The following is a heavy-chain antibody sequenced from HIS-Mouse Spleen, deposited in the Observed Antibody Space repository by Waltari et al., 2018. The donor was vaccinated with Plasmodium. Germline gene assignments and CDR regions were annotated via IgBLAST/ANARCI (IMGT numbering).Heavy chain of an antibody. D-gene: IGHD6-13*01. V-gene: IGHV1-2*02. CDR1: GSTFTGYY. CDR2: INPNRGGT. CDR3: ARVLGYKAAAGTFVEYFQH. J-gene: IGHJ1*01. Sequence: QVQLVQSGAEVKKPGASVKVSCKASGSTFTGYYMHWVRQAPGQGLEWRGWINPNRGGTNDAQKLQGRVTMTRDTSISTAYMELSRLRSDDTAVYYCARVLGYKAAAGTFVEYFQHWGQGTLVTVSS.